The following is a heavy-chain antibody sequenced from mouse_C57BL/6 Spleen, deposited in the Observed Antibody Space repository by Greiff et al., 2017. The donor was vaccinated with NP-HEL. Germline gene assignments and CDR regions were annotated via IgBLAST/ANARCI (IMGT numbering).Heavy chain of an antibody. CDR3: ARSGLRLRDYFDV. J-gene: IGHJ1*03. D-gene: IGHD2-2*01. V-gene: IGHV1-81*01. CDR1: GYTFTSYG. CDR2: IYPRSGNT. Sequence: VKLQQSGAELARPGASVKLSCKASGYTFTSYGISWVKQRTGQGLEWIGEIYPRSGNTYYNEKFKGKATLTADKSSSTAYMELRSLTSEDSAVYFCARSGLRLRDYFDVWGTGTTVTVSS.